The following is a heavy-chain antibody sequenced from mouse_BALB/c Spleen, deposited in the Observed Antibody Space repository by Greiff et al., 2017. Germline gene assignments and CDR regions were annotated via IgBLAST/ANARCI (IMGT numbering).Heavy chain of an antibody. J-gene: IGHJ3*01. CDR2: IDPYNGGT. D-gene: IGHD1-1*01. Sequence: VHVKQSGPELVKPGASVKVSCKASGYAFTSYNMYWVKQSHGKSLEWIGYIDPYNGGTSYNQKFKGKATLTVDKSSSTAYMHLNSLTSEDSAVYYCARGVYGSSSAWFAYWGQGTLVTVSA. CDR3: ARGVYGSSSAWFAY. CDR1: GYAFTSYN. V-gene: IGHV1S135*01.